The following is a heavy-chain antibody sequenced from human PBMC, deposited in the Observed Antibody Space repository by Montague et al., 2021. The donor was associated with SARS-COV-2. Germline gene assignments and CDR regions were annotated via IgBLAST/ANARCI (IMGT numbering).Heavy chain of an antibody. CDR2: TYYRSKWYS. V-gene: IGHV6-1*01. J-gene: IGHJ4*02. Sequence: CAISGDSVFGHSVTWGWHTQSPSSGLELLGRTYYRSKWYSDYAPSVRGRLTVNPDASKNEFSLELNYVTPEDTAVYYCVRYSGWFYFDFWGQGTLVTVSS. D-gene: IGHD6-19*01. CDR3: VRYSGWFYFDF. CDR1: GDSVFGHSVT.